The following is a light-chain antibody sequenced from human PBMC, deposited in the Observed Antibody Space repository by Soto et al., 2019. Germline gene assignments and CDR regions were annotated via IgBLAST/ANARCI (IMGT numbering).Light chain of an antibody. J-gene: IGLJ1*01. Sequence: QSVLTQPASVSGSPGQSITISCTGTSSDVGGYNYVSWYQQHPGKAPKFMIYDVSNRPSGDSNRFSGSKSGNTASLTISGLQAEDEADYYCSSYTTSNTRQIVFGTGTKVTVL. V-gene: IGLV2-14*01. CDR1: SSDVGGYNY. CDR2: DVS. CDR3: SSYTTSNTRQIV.